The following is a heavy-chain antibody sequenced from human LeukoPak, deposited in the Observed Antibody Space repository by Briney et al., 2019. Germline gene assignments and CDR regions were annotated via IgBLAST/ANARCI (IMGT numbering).Heavy chain of an antibody. Sequence: GGSLRLSCAAPGFSVSSNYMSWVRQAPGKGLEWVSVIYSGGSTYYADSVKGRFTISRDNSKNTLYLKMKSLRAEDTAVYYCARTDETAPAEDFQHWGQGTLVTVSS. J-gene: IGHJ1*01. CDR3: ARTDETAPAEDFQH. D-gene: IGHD2-21*02. CDR2: IYSGGST. CDR1: GFSVSSNY. V-gene: IGHV3-53*01.